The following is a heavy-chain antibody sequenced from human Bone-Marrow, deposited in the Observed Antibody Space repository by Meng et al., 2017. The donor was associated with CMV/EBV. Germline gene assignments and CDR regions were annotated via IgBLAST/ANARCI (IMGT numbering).Heavy chain of an antibody. CDR3: ARVPSGYFDY. CDR1: GGSISSGDYD. D-gene: IGHD2-15*01. V-gene: IGHV4-30-4*08. Sequence: QLQLQESGPGLVNPSQTLSRNCPGSGGSISSGDYDWRWIRQPPGKVLECIGYIYYSGSTYYIPSLKSLVTISVDTSKNQFSLKLSSVTAADTAVYYCARVPSGYFDYWGQGTLVTVSS. J-gene: IGHJ4*02. CDR2: IYYSGST.